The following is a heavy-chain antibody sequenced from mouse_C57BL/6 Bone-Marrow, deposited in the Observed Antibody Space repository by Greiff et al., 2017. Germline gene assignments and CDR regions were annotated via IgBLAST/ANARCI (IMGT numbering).Heavy chain of an antibody. J-gene: IGHJ4*01. D-gene: IGHD2-5*01. CDR1: EYEFPSHD. Sequence: EVNLVESGGGLVQPGESLKLSCESNEYEFPSHDMSWVRKTPEKRLELVAAINSDGGSTYYPDTMERRFIISRDNTKKTLYRQMSSLRSEDTALYYGARHYSNSYAMDYWGQGTSVTVSS. CDR2: INSDGGST. V-gene: IGHV5-2*01. CDR3: ARHYSNSYAMDY.